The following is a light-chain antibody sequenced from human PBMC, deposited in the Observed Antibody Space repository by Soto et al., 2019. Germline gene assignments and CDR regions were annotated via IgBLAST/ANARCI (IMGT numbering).Light chain of an antibody. CDR1: QSVSSN. CDR2: DAS. V-gene: IGKV3-11*01. Sequence: EIVMTQSPATLSVSPGERATLSCRASQSVSSNLAWYQQKPGQAPRLLIYDASNRATGIPARFSGSGSGTDFTLTISSLEPEDFAVYYRQQRSNWLTFGGGTKVDIK. CDR3: QQRSNWLT. J-gene: IGKJ4*01.